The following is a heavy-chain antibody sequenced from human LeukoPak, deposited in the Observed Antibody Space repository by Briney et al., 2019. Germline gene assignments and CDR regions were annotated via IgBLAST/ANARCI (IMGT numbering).Heavy chain of an antibody. Sequence: TLSLTCTVSGGSISSGSYYWSWIRQHPGKGLEWIGYIYYSGSTYYTPSLKSRVTISVDTSKNQFSLKLSSVTAADTAVYYCAREAGSSSSDWFDPWGQGTLVTVSS. D-gene: IGHD6-6*01. CDR1: GGSISSGSYY. J-gene: IGHJ5*02. CDR3: AREAGSSSSDWFDP. CDR2: IYYSGST. V-gene: IGHV4-31*03.